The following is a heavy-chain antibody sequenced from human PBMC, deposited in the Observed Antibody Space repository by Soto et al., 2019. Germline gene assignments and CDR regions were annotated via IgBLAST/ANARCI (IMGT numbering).Heavy chain of an antibody. CDR1: GFTFSSYS. CDR2: ISSSSSYI. Sequence: EVQLVESGGGLVKPGGSLRLSCAASGFTFSSYSMNWVRQAPGKGLEWVSSISSSSSYIYYADSVKGRFTISRDNAKNSLYLQMNSLIAEDTAVYYCARDLPNYDILTGYYWDDAFDIWGQGTMVTVSS. D-gene: IGHD3-9*01. V-gene: IGHV3-21*01. CDR3: ARDLPNYDILTGYYWDDAFDI. J-gene: IGHJ3*02.